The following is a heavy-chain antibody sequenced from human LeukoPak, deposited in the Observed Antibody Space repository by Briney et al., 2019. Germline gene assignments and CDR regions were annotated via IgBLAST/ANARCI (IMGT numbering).Heavy chain of an antibody. V-gene: IGHV4-59*13. Sequence: KASETLSLTCTVSGGSISSYYWSWIRQPPGKGLEWIGYIYYSGSTNYNPSLKSRVTISVDTSKNQFSLKLSSVTAADTAVYYCARGRRHDPQYFQHWGQGTLVTVSS. CDR3: ARGRRHDPQYFQH. CDR1: GGSISSYY. CDR2: IYYSGST. D-gene: IGHD6-6*01. J-gene: IGHJ1*01.